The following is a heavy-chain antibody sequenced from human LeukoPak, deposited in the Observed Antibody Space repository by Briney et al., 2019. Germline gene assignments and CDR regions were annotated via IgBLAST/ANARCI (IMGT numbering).Heavy chain of an antibody. CDR3: ARDYLKVVVAGTAPSAGHMDY. Sequence: ASVKVSCKASGYTFTSYYMHWVRQAPGQGLEWMGIINPSGGTTSYAQKFQGRVTMTRDTSTSTVYMELSSLRSEDMAVYYCARDYLKVVVAGTAPSAGHMDYWGQGTLVTVSA. J-gene: IGHJ4*02. D-gene: IGHD2-15*01. CDR1: GYTFTSYY. CDR2: INPSGGTT. V-gene: IGHV1-46*01.